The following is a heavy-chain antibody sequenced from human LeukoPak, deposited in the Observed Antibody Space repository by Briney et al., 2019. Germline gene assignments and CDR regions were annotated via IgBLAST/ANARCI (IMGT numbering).Heavy chain of an antibody. V-gene: IGHV4-39*07. Sequence: SETLSLTCTVSGGSISSSNYYWGWIRQPPGKGLEWIGSIYYSGSTYYNPSLKSRVTISVDTSKNQFSLKLSSVTAADTAVYYCAREMYYYDSRWFDPWGQGTLVTVSS. CDR2: IYYSGST. D-gene: IGHD3-22*01. J-gene: IGHJ5*02. CDR3: AREMYYYDSRWFDP. CDR1: GGSISSSNYY.